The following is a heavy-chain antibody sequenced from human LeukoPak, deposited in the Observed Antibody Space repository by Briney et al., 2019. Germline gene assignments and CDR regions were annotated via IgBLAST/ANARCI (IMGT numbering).Heavy chain of an antibody. CDR1: GGSFSGYY. CDR3: ATHYDILTGYLN. D-gene: IGHD3-9*01. J-gene: IGHJ4*02. Sequence: SETLSLTCAVYGGSFSGYYWSWIRQPPGKGLEWIGEINHSGSTNYNPSLKSRVTISVDTSKNQFSLKLSSVTAADTAVYYCATHYDILTGYLNWGQGALVTVSS. CDR2: INHSGST. V-gene: IGHV4-34*01.